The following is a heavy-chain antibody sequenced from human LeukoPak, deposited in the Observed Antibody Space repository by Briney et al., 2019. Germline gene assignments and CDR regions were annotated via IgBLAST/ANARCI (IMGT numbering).Heavy chain of an antibody. CDR2: LTKSAANT. V-gene: IGHV3-23*01. CDR1: GVTFTSVA. D-gene: IGHD3-10*01. J-gene: IGHJ4*02. Sequence: PGGGLRLSCAASGVTFTSVAMTSVRQAPGKGLGWVSTLTKSAANTYYAHSVKGRFTSSRDDSKNTLYLQMNSLRAEDTAVYYCAKDAVAPGSSGDFFDYWGLGTLVTVSS. CDR3: AKDAVAPGSSGDFFDY.